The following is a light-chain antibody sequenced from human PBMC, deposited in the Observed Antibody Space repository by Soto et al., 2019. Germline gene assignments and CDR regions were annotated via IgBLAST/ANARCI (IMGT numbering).Light chain of an antibody. V-gene: IGKV3-15*01. CDR1: QSVSSN. CDR3: QQDNSWPVWT. J-gene: IGKJ1*01. Sequence: EIVMTQSPATLSVSPGERATLSCRASQSVSSNLAWYQQKPGQAPRLLIHGASTRATGIPARFSGSGSGTEVTHTISSLRTEDCAAYYYQQDNSWPVWTFGQGTKVEIK. CDR2: GAS.